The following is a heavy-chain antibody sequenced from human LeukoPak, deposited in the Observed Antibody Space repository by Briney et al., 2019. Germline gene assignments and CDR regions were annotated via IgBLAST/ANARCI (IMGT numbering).Heavy chain of an antibody. Sequence: SETLSLTCTVSGGSMSTYYWTWIRQPPGKGLEWIGFIYYTGSTNYNPSLKSRVTISVDTSKNQFSLKLSSVTATDTAVYYCAGMRITTPTVRTLDYWGQGTLVTVSS. J-gene: IGHJ4*02. CDR1: GGSMSTYY. CDR2: IYYTGST. D-gene: IGHD1-14*01. CDR3: AGMRITTPTVRTLDY. V-gene: IGHV4-59*01.